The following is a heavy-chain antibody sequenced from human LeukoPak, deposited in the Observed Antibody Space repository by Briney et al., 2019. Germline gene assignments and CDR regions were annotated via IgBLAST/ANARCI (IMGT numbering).Heavy chain of an antibody. CDR1: GFTFSSYA. CDR3: ARDLSYSSGWDPYFFDY. CDR2: ISYDGSNK. Sequence: GRSLRLSCAASGFTFSSYAMHWVRQAPVKGLEWVAVISYDGSNKYYADSVKGRFTISRDNSKNTLYLQMNSLRAEDTAVYYCARDLSYSSGWDPYFFDYWGQGTLVTVSS. J-gene: IGHJ4*02. D-gene: IGHD6-19*01. V-gene: IGHV3-30-3*01.